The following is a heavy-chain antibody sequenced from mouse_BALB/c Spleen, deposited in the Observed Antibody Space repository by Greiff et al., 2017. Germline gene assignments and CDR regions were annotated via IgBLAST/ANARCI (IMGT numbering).Heavy chain of an antibody. J-gene: IGHJ4*01. V-gene: IGHV5-9-4*01. CDR1: GFTFSSYA. CDR3: AGGGYDAMDY. CDR2: ISSGGSYT. Sequence: EVHLVESGGGLVKPGGSLKLSCAASGFTFSSYAMSWVRQSPEKRLEWVAEISSGGSYTYYPDTVTGRFTISRDNAKNTLYLEMSSLRSEDTAMYYCAGGGYDAMDYWGQGTSVTVSS.